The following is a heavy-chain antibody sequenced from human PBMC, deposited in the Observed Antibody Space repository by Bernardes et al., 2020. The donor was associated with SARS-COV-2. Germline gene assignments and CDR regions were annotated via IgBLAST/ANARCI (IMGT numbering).Heavy chain of an antibody. V-gene: IGHV4-39*01. CDR1: GGSIRSSDNY. D-gene: IGHD5-18*01. CDR3: ARQEIHSLGYFNGLHV. Sequence: SETLTLTCTVSGGSIRSSDNYWVWIPQPPGRGPEWIGTIYYSGTTYYSPSLQSRLTMSVDTSKNQFSLKLSSVTAADTAVYYCARQEIHSLGYFNGLHVWGQGTTVTVSS. CDR2: IYYSGTT. J-gene: IGHJ6*02.